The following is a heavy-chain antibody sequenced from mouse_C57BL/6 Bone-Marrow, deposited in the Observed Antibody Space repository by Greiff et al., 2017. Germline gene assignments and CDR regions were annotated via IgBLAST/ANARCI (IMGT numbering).Heavy chain of an antibody. J-gene: IGHJ1*03. Sequence: VQLQQSGPELVKPGASVKIPCKASGYTFTDYNMDWVKQSHGQSLEWIGDINPNNGGTNYNQKFKGKATVTVDKSSSTAYMALRSLTSEDTAVYSGARTVELVPLVFDVWGTGTTVTVSS. D-gene: IGHD1-1*01. CDR1: GYTFTDYN. CDR3: ARTVELVPLVFDV. CDR2: INPNNGGT. V-gene: IGHV1-18*01.